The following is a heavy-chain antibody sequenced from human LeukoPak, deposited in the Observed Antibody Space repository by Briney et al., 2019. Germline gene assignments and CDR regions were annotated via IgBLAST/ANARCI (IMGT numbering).Heavy chain of an antibody. J-gene: IGHJ4*02. CDR1: GGSFSGYY. V-gene: IGHV4-34*01. D-gene: IGHD5-24*01. CDR3: ARSRLHPIIFDY. Sequence: PSDTLSLTCAVYGGSFSGYYWSWIRRPPGKGLEWIGEINHSGSTNYNPSLKSRVTISVDTSKTQFSLKLSSVTAADTAVYYCARSRLHPIIFDYWCQGTLVTVSS. CDR2: INHSGST.